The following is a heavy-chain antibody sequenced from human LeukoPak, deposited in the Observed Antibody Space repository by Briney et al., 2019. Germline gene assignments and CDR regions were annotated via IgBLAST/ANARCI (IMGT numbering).Heavy chain of an antibody. V-gene: IGHV1-46*01. CDR1: GGTFSSYA. D-gene: IGHD6-19*01. Sequence: GSSVKVSCKASGGTFSSYAISWVRQAPGQGLEWMGIINPSGGSTSYAQKFQGRVTMTRDTSTSTVYMELSSLRSEDTAVYYCARASSGAPDYWGQGTLVTVSS. CDR3: ARASSGAPDY. CDR2: INPSGGST. J-gene: IGHJ4*02.